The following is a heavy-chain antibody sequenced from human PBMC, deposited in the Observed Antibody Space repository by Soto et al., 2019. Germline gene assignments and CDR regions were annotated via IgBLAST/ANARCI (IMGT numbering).Heavy chain of an antibody. V-gene: IGHV2-5*02. CDR1: GFSLSTSGVG. J-gene: IGHJ5*02. CDR3: AHSLIGYYYDSSGSNWFDP. D-gene: IGHD3-22*01. Sequence: QITLKESGPTLVKPTQTLTLTCTFSGFSLSTSGVGVGWIRQPPGKALEWLALIYWDDDKRYSPSLKSRLTITKDTPKNEVXXTMTNMDPVDTATYYCAHSLIGYYYDSSGSNWFDPWGQGTLVTVSS. CDR2: IYWDDDK.